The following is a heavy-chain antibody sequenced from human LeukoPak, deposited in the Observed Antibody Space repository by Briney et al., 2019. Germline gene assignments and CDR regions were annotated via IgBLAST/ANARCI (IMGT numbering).Heavy chain of an antibody. CDR1: GFTFSSYG. J-gene: IGHJ6*02. CDR3: AKDCGVRGVIARYYYYGMDV. Sequence: GGSLRLSCAASGFTFSSYGMHWVRQAPGKGLEWVAVISYDGSNKYYADSVKGRFTISRDNSKNTLYLQMNGLRAEDTAVYYCAKDCGVRGVIARYYYYGMDVWGQGTTVTVSS. CDR2: ISYDGSNK. D-gene: IGHD3-10*01. V-gene: IGHV3-30*18.